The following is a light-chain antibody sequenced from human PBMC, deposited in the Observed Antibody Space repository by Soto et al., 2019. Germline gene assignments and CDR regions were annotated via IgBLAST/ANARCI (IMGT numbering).Light chain of an antibody. J-gene: IGKJ1*01. CDR2: AAS. Sequence: DIQMTQSPSSLSTSVGDSVTVTCRASQPIDTSLNWYQQKAGKAPKVLIYAASRLQSGVPPRFSGSGSGTHFTLSISNLQPEDSATYYCQQGYGTVWTFGQGTKVELK. CDR1: QPIDTS. CDR3: QQGYGTVWT. V-gene: IGKV1-39*01.